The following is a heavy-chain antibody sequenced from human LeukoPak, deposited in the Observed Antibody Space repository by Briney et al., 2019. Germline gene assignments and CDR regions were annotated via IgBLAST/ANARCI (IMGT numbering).Heavy chain of an antibody. J-gene: IGHJ4*02. CDR2: ISGSGGST. Sequence: GGSLRLSCAASGFTFSSYDMTWVRQAPGKGLEWVSDISGSGGSTNYADSVKGRFTISRDNSKNTLYLQMNSLTVEGTAVYYCARESSGSYYFDYWGQGTLVTASS. V-gene: IGHV3-23*01. CDR1: GFTFSSYD. D-gene: IGHD1-26*01. CDR3: ARESSGSYYFDY.